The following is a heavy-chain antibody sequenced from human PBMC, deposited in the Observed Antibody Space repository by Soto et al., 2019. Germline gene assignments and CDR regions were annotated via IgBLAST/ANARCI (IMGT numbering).Heavy chain of an antibody. CDR1: GFTFSAHW. D-gene: IGHD3-9*01. CDR3: ARGALDWTGIDY. V-gene: IGHV3-74*01. CDR2: LNEDGSQT. J-gene: IGHJ4*02. Sequence: VQLAESGGGLVQPGGSLRLSCTASGFTFSAHWMHWVRQAPGKGLMWVARLNEDGSQTDHAESLKGRVAISRDNGKNIQFLQMTRLRVDDTAIYFCARGALDWTGIDYWGQGILVTVSS.